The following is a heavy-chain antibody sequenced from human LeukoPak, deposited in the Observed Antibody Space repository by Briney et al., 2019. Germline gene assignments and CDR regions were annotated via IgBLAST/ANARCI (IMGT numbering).Heavy chain of an antibody. CDR3: ARGGSFGLKANLDS. Sequence: ASVKVSCKASGYALTTSDINWVRQATGQGLEWMGWMSPYGGNTRYAQKFQARITMTRNTSASTAYMELSSLTSEDTAVYYCARGGSFGLKANLDSWGQGTLVTVSS. V-gene: IGHV1-8*01. D-gene: IGHD3/OR15-3a*01. CDR2: MSPYGGNT. CDR1: GYALTTSD. J-gene: IGHJ4*02.